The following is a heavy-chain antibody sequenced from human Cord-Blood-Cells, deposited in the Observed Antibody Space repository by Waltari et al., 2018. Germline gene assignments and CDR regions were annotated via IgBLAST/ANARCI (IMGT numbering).Heavy chain of an antibody. CDR1: GGTFSSYA. J-gene: IGHJ5*02. Sequence: QVQLVQSGAEVKKPGSSVKVSCKASGGTFSSYAISWVRQAPGQGLEWMGGIIHIFGTANYAQKFQGRVTITADESTSTAYMELSSLRSEDTAVYYCARDPVIAAAGMGWFDPWGQGTLVTVSS. V-gene: IGHV1-69*12. CDR2: IIHIFGTA. CDR3: ARDPVIAAAGMGWFDP. D-gene: IGHD6-13*01.